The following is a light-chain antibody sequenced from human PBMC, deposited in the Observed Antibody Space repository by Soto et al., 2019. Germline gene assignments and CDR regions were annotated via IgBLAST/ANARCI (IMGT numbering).Light chain of an antibody. CDR2: APS. CDR3: HQYSNGPPIT. Sequence: QSPATLSVSLGERATLSCRASQSVGNNLAWYQQKTGQDPRLLRYAPSTWSTSIPFRFSGSWSGTEFTLTISILQSEDFAVYYCHQYSNGPPITFGQGTRLEIK. CDR1: QSVGNN. J-gene: IGKJ5*01. V-gene: IGKV3-15*01.